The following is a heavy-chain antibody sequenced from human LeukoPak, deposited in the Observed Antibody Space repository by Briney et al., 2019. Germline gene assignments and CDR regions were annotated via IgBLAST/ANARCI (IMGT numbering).Heavy chain of an antibody. CDR2: INPNSGGT. V-gene: IGHV1-2*02. CDR1: GYSFTDYY. CDR3: ARADRLHGGPYLIGP. J-gene: IGHJ5*02. Sequence: ASVKVSCKTSGYSFTDYYMHWLRQAPGQGLEWMGWINPNSGGTSSAQKFQGRVTMTRDTSISTVYMEVSWLTSDDTAIYYCARADRLHGGPYLIGPWGQGTLVAVSS. D-gene: IGHD2-21*01.